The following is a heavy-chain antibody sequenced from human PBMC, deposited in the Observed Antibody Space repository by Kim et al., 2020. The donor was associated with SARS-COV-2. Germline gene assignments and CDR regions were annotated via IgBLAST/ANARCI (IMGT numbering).Heavy chain of an antibody. CDR1: GGSISSYY. V-gene: IGHV4-59*01. Sequence: SETLSLTCTVSGGSISSYYWSWIRQPPGKGLEWIGYIYYSGSTNYNPSLKSRVTISVDTSKNQFSLKLSSVTAADTAVYYCATDYGGNQYWYFDLWGRGTLVTVSS. CDR3: ATDYGGNQYWYFDL. J-gene: IGHJ2*01. CDR2: IYYSGST. D-gene: IGHD4-17*01.